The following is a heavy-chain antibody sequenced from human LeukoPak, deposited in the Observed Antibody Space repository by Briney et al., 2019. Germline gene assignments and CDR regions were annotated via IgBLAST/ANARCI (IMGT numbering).Heavy chain of an antibody. V-gene: IGHV4-30-4*08. CDR3: ARVATIIAGVA. D-gene: IGHD5-12*01. J-gene: IGHJ5*02. CDR1: GGSISSSDYY. Sequence: SQTLSLTCTVSGGSISSSDYYWSWIRQPPGKGLEWIGYIYYSGSTYYNPSLKSRVTISVDTSKNQFSLKLSSVTAADTAVYYCARVATIIAGVAWGQGTLVTVSS. CDR2: IYYSGST.